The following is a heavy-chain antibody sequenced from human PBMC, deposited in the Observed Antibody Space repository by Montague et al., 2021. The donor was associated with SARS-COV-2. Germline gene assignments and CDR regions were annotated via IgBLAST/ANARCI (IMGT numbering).Heavy chain of an antibody. J-gene: IGHJ4*02. D-gene: IGHD2-8*01. CDR1: GGSISSHDYY. CDR2: IYYTGRT. CDR3: ARQLPSYCATNKCYPYYFDG. Sequence: SETLSLTCTVSGGSISSHDYYWGWIRQSPGKGLEWIGSIYYTGRTYYNPSLRSRVTFSMDPSKNHFSLSLSSVTVADTAVYFCARQLPSYCATNKCYPYYFDGWGQGALVTVSS. V-gene: IGHV4-39*01.